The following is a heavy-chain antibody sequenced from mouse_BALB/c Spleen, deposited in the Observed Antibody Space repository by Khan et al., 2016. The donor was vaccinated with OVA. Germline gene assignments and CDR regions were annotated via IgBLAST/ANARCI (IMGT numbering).Heavy chain of an antibody. J-gene: IGHJ4*01. CDR1: GYTFTSNT. D-gene: IGHD2-14*01. V-gene: IGHV1-4*01. CDR3: ARRTKEYTMDY. Sequence: QIQLVQSGAELARPGASVKMSCKASGYTFTSNTMHWVKQRPGQGLEWIGYINPRSSYTNYNQKFKDKATLTADKSSSTAYMQLSSLTSEDSAVYYCARRTKEYTMDYWGQGTSVTVSS. CDR2: INPRSSYT.